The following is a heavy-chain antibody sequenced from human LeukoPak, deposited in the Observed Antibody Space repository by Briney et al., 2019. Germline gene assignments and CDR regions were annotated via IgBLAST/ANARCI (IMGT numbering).Heavy chain of an antibody. CDR2: ISGSGGST. CDR3: AKTSMTTVTSSMYNDY. Sequence: GGSLRLSCAASGFTFSSYAMSWVRQAPEKGLEWVSAISGSGGSTYYADSVKGRFTISRDNSKNTLYLQMNSLRAEDTAVYYCAKTSMTTVTSSMYNDYWGQGTLVTVSS. CDR1: GFTFSSYA. V-gene: IGHV3-23*01. D-gene: IGHD4-17*01. J-gene: IGHJ4*02.